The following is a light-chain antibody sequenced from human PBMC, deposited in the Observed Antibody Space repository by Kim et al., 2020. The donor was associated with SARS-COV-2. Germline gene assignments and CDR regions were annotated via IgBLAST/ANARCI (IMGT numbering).Light chain of an antibody. CDR1: QGISNY. J-gene: IGKJ4*01. CDR2: GAS. CDR3: LQHQSYPLT. V-gene: IGKV1-17*03. Sequence: DIQMTQSPSAMSASVGDTVTITCRASQGISNYLAWFQQKPGKVPERLIYGASSLQTGVPSRFSGSRSGTEFTLTISNLQPEDFATYYCLQHQSYPLTFGGGTKVDIK.